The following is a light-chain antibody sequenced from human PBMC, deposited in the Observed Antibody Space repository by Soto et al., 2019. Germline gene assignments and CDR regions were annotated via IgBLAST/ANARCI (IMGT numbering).Light chain of an antibody. CDR2: AAS. J-gene: IGKJ1*01. V-gene: IGKV3-15*01. CDR3: EQYNNWPWT. Sequence: EIVMTQSPATLSVSPGERATLSCRASQSISNNVAWYQQKPGQAPRLLIYAASTRAIAIPARFSGSGSGTEFTLTISSLQSEDIALSYCEQYNNWPWTFGQGTKVEIK. CDR1: QSISNN.